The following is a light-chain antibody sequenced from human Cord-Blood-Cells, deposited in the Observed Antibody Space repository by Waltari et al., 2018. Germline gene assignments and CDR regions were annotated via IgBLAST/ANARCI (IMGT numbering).Light chain of an antibody. J-gene: IGKJ4*01. CDR3: QQYGSSP. V-gene: IGKV3D-20*01. CDR1: QRVSSSY. Sequence: EIVLTPPPATLSLSPGERATRSCGASQRVSSSYLAWYQQKPGLAPRLLIYDASSRATGIPGRFSGSGSGTDFTLTISRLEPEDFAVYYCQQYGSSPFGGGTKVEIK. CDR2: DAS.